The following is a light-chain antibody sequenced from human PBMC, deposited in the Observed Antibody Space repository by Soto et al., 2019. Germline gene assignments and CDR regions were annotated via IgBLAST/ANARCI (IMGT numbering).Light chain of an antibody. Sequence: EIVMTQSPDTLSVTPGERATLSCRASQGISSNLAWYQQRPGQAPRLLIYGASTRATGIPARFSGSGSGTEFTLTISSRQSEDVAVYYCQQYNDWPPVWTFGQGTRVEV. CDR1: QGISSN. CDR3: QQYNDWPPVWT. V-gene: IGKV3D-15*01. CDR2: GAS. J-gene: IGKJ1*01.